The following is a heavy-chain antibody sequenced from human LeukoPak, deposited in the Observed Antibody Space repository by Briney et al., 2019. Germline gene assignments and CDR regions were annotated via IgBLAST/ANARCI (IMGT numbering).Heavy chain of an antibody. CDR3: AREPYGDYGGGAFDI. CDR2: IYHSGST. D-gene: IGHD4-17*01. CDR1: GGSISSGAYS. V-gene: IGHV4-30-2*01. Sequence: SETLSLTCAVSGGSISSGAYSWSWIRQPPGKGLEWIWYIYHSGSTYYNPSLKSRVTISVDRSKNQFSLKLSSVTAADTAVYYCAREPYGDYGGGAFDIWGQGTMVTVSS. J-gene: IGHJ3*02.